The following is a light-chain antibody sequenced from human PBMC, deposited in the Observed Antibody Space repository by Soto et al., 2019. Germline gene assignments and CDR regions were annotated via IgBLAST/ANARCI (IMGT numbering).Light chain of an antibody. CDR2: KAS. Sequence: DIQMTQSPSTLSASVGDRVTITCRASQSISSWLAWYQQKPGTAPKLLIYKASSLESGVPSRFSGSGSGTEFTLTIRSLQPDDFATYYCKQYNSYSRTFGQGTKVEIK. CDR3: KQYNSYSRT. J-gene: IGKJ1*01. V-gene: IGKV1-5*03. CDR1: QSISSW.